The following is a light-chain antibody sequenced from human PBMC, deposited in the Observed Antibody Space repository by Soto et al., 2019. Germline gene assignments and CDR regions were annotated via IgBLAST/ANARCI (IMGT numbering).Light chain of an antibody. Sequence: EIVLTQSPGTLSLSPGERATLSCRASQSVSNNYIAWYQQKPGQAPRLLIFGSSDRATGIPDRFSGSGSGTDFTLTISRLEPEDFAVYYYHQYGSSPPYTFGQGTNLEI. J-gene: IGKJ2*01. CDR2: GSS. V-gene: IGKV3-20*01. CDR1: QSVSNNY. CDR3: HQYGSSPPYT.